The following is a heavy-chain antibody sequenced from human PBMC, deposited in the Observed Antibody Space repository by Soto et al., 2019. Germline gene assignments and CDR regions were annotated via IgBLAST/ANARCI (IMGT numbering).Heavy chain of an antibody. CDR3: ARAAVVVTAIQGYFDY. J-gene: IGHJ4*02. V-gene: IGHV1-69*13. Sequence: SMKGSCEGCGDSLRSYSISWVRQGPGQGLEWMGGIIPIFGTANYAQKFQGRVTITADESSSTAYMELSSLRSEDTAVYYCARAAVVVTAIQGYFDYWGQGSLVTVSS. CDR1: GDSLRSYS. D-gene: IGHD2-21*02. CDR2: IIPIFGTA.